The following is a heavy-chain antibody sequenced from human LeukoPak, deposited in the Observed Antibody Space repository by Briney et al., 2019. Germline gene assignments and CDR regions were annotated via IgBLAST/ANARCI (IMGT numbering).Heavy chain of an antibody. V-gene: IGHV1-46*01. CDR3: ARTYCAEDCSIRYFDY. J-gene: IGHJ4*02. CDR2: INPSSGDT. Sequence: GASVKVSCKASGYILSSYNMHWVRQAPGQGLEWLGIINPSSGDTKYAQKFQGRVTLTRDKSTSTVYMELGSLTSDDTAVYYCARTYCAEDCSIRYFDYWGQGTLVTVSS. D-gene: IGHD2-21*02. CDR1: GYILSSYN.